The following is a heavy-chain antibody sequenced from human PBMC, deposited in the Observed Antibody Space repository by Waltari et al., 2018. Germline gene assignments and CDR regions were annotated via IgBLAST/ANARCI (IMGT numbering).Heavy chain of an antibody. Sequence: QVQLVQSGAEVKKPGASVKVSCKASGYTFTSYAMHWVRQDPGQRLEWMGWINGGNGNTNYAQKFQGRVTMTRDTSISTAYMELSRLRSDDTAVYYCARDQGTTGDGDYWGQGTLVTVSS. V-gene: IGHV1-3*01. CDR3: ARDQGTTGDGDY. J-gene: IGHJ4*02. CDR1: GYTFTSYA. D-gene: IGHD4-4*01. CDR2: INGGNGNT.